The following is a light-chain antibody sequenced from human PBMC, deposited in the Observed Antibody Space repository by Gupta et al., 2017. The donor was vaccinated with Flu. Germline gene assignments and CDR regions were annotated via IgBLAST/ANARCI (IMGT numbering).Light chain of an antibody. CDR3: SAWDDSRSAWV. CDR2: RNN. Sequence: QSVPTQPPSSSGAPGQRVTISCSGSHSYIGSNYVYWYHQRPGTAPKVLMYRNNQRPSGVPDRFSGSKSGTTASLAISGLQSEDEADYYCSAWDDSRSAWVFGGGTKVTVL. J-gene: IGLJ3*02. CDR1: HSYIGSNY. V-gene: IGLV1-47*01.